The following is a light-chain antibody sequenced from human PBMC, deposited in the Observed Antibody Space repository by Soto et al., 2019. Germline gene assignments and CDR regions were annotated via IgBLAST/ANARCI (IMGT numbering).Light chain of an antibody. J-gene: IGKJ1*01. CDR2: AAS. V-gene: IGKV3-20*01. Sequence: EIVLTQSPGTLSSSPGERATLSCRASQSVSSSYLAWYQQKPGQAPRLLIYAASSRATGIPDRFSGSGSGTDFTLTISRLEPEDVAVYYFQQYGSSSWTFGQGTKVDI. CDR3: QQYGSSSWT. CDR1: QSVSSSY.